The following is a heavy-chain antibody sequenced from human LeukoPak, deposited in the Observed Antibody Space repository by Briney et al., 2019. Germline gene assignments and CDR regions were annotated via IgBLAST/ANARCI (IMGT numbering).Heavy chain of an antibody. D-gene: IGHD1-14*01. Sequence: NPGGSLRLSCAASGFTFSSFAMIWVRQVPGKGLEWVSVIGSDSGGIVYADSVKGRFTISRDNSNNTLYLQMNSLRADDTAVYYCAKYRTTNAPPRNFDYWGXGTXVTVSS. CDR1: GFTFSSFA. CDR2: IGSDSGGI. CDR3: AKYRTTNAPPRNFDY. J-gene: IGHJ4*02. V-gene: IGHV3-23*01.